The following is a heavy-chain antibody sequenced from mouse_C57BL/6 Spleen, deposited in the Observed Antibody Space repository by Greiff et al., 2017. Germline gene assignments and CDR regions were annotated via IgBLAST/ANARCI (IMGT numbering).Heavy chain of an antibody. Sequence: QVQLQQSGAELVKPGATVKISCKASGYAFSSYWMNWVKQRPGKGLEWIGQIYPGDGDTNYNGKFKGKATLTADKSSSTAYMQLSSLTSEDSAVYFCARSSGRGFYYAMDYWGQGTSVTVSS. D-gene: IGHD1-1*01. CDR2: IYPGDGDT. CDR1: GYAFSSYW. J-gene: IGHJ4*01. CDR3: ARSSGRGFYYAMDY. V-gene: IGHV1-80*01.